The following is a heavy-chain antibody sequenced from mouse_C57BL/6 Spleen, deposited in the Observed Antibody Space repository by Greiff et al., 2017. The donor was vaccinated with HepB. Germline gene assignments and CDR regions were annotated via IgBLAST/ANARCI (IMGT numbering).Heavy chain of an antibody. J-gene: IGHJ1*03. CDR3: ARYGADYDDPYRYFDV. CDR1: GYTFTSYW. D-gene: IGHD2-4*01. V-gene: IGHV1-53*01. Sequence: QVQLQQPGTELVKPGASVKLSCKASGYTFTSYWMHWVKQRPGQGLEWIGNINPSNGGTNYNEKFKSKATLTVDKSSSTAYMQLSSLTSEDSAVYYCARYGADYDDPYRYFDVWGTGTTVTVSS. CDR2: INPSNGGT.